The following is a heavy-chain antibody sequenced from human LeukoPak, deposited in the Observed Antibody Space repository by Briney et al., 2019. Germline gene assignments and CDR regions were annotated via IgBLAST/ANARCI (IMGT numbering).Heavy chain of an antibody. D-gene: IGHD6-19*01. J-gene: IGHJ4*02. CDR1: GFTFSSYG. V-gene: IGHV3-30*02. CDR3: AKDSRAVAGALDY. Sequence: PGGSLRLSCAASGFTFSSYGMHWVRQAPGKGLEWVAFIRYDGSNKYYADSVKGRFTISRDNSKNTLYLQMNSLRAEDTAVYYCAKDSRAVAGALDYGGQGTLVTVSS. CDR2: IRYDGSNK.